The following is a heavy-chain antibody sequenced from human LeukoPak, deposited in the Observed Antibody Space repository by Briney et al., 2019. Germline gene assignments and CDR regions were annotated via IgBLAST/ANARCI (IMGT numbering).Heavy chain of an antibody. CDR1: GFTFSSYA. J-gene: IGHJ4*02. V-gene: IGHV3-23*01. D-gene: IGHD5-12*01. CDR3: AKGYSGYDYYFDY. CDR2: ISGSGGST. Sequence: GASLRLSCAASGFTFSSYAMSWVRQAPGKGLEWVSAISGSGGSTYYADSVKGRFTISRDNSKNTLYLQMNSLRAEDTAVYYCAKGYSGYDYYFDYWGQGTPVTVSS.